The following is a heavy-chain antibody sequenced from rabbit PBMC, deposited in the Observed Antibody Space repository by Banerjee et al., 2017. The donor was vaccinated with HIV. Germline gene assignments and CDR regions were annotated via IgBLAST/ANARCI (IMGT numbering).Heavy chain of an antibody. D-gene: IGHD6-1*01. CDR1: VFSFSGNYW. V-gene: IGHV1S40*01. CDR3: ARDDDGGGDGYATFKL. CDR2: IYAGSSGST. Sequence: QSLEESGGDLVKPGASLTLTCTASVFSFSGNYWICWVRQAPGKGLEWIACIYAGSSGSTYYASWAKGRFTITKTSSTTVTLQMTSLTAADTATYFCARDDDGGGDGYATFKLWGPGTLVTVS. J-gene: IGHJ4*01.